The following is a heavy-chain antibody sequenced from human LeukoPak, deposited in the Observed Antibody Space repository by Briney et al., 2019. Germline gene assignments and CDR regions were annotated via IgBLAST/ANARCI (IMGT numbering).Heavy chain of an antibody. D-gene: IGHD1-14*01. CDR1: GFTFSSYA. J-gene: IGHJ6*02. Sequence: GGSLRLSCAASGFTFSSYAMSWVRQAPGKGLEWVSVISGSGGTAYYADSVKGRFTISRDSSKNTLYLQMNSLRAEDTAVYYCAKVSGGGLYYDGMDVWGQGTTVTVSS. CDR3: AKVSGGGLYYDGMDV. CDR2: ISGSGGTA. V-gene: IGHV3-23*01.